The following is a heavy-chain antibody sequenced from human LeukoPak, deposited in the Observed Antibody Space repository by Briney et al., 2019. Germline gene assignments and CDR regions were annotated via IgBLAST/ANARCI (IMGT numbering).Heavy chain of an antibody. J-gene: IGHJ4*02. D-gene: IGHD5-24*01. Sequence: GASVKVSCKASGGTFSSYAISWVRQAPGQGLEWMGGIIPIFGTANYAQEFQGRVTITTDESTSTAYMELSSLRSEDTAVYYCARGRWLQPWGYFDYWGQGTLVTVSS. CDR1: GGTFSSYA. V-gene: IGHV1-69*05. CDR2: IIPIFGTA. CDR3: ARGRWLQPWGYFDY.